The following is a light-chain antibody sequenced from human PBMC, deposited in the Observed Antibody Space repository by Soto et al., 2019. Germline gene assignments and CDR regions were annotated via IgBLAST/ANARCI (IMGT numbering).Light chain of an antibody. CDR1: SSDVGSYNL. CDR2: EGS. V-gene: IGLV2-23*01. CDR3: CSYAGSSFVI. Sequence: QSVLTQPASVSGSPGQSITISCTGTSSDVGSYNLVSWYQQHPGKAPQFIIYEGSKRPSGVSNRFSGSKSGNTASLTISGLQAEDEADYYCCSYAGSSFVIFGGGIKLTVL. J-gene: IGLJ2*01.